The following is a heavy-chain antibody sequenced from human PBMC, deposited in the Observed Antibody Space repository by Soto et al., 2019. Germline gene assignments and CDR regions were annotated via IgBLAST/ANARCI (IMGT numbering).Heavy chain of an antibody. V-gene: IGHV1-69*02. Sequence: QVQLVQSGAEVKKPGSSVKVSCKASGGTFSSYTISWVRQAPGQGLEWMGRIIPILGVANYAQKFQGRVTITADKPKSKACMQMSGLRAEDTAVYYCAEEWLGYWGQGTLVTVSS. CDR3: AEEWLGY. CDR1: GGTFSSYT. J-gene: IGHJ4*02. D-gene: IGHD3-10*01. CDR2: IIPILGVA.